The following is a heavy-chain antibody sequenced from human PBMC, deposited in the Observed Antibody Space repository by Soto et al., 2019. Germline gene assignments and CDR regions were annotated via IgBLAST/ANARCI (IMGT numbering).Heavy chain of an antibody. J-gene: IGHJ6*02. D-gene: IGHD4-17*01. CDR3: AREATVTPGRYYGMDV. V-gene: IGHV1-2*04. CDR2: INPNSGGT. Sequence: QVQLVQSGAEVKKPGASVKVSCKASGYTFTGYYMHWVRQAPGQGLEWMGWINPNSGGTNYAQKFQGWVTMTRDTSISTAYMELSRLRSDDTAVYYCAREATVTPGRYYGMDVWGQGTTVTVSS. CDR1: GYTFTGYY.